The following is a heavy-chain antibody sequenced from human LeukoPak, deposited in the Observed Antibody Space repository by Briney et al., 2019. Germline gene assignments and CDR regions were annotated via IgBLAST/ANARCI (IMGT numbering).Heavy chain of an antibody. CDR3: TYSSGTHNYFDY. D-gene: IGHD3-10*01. CDR2: ISSDGSYK. Sequence: GGSLRLSCAASGFTFSNYGMHWVRQAPGKGLEWVAIISSDGSYKYYADSVKGRFTISRDNSKNTLYLQMNSLRAEDTAVYYCTYSSGTHNYFDYWGQGTLVTVSS. J-gene: IGHJ4*02. CDR1: GFTFSNYG. V-gene: IGHV3-30*03.